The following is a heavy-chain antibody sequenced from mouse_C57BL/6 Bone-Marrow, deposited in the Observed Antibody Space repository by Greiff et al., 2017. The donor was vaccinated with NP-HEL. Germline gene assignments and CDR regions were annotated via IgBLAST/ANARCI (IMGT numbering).Heavy chain of an antibody. J-gene: IGHJ1*03. D-gene: IGHD2-3*01. CDR3: ARGGDDGYYNWYFDV. CDR1: GYSITSDY. Sequence: EVHLVESGPGLAKPSQTLSLTCSVTGYSITSDYWNWIRKFPGNKLEYMGYISYSGSTYYNPSLKSRISITRDTSKNQYYLQLNSVTTEDTATYYCARGGDDGYYNWYFDVWGTGTTVTVSS. CDR2: ISYSGST. V-gene: IGHV3-8*01.